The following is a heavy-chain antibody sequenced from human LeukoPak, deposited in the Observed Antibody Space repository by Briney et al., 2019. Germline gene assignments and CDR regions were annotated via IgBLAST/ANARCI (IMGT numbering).Heavy chain of an antibody. J-gene: IGHJ2*01. CDR1: VGSLSSGSYY. CDR2: IYYSGRT. CDR3: ARFPSSYFDL. V-gene: IGHV4-31*03. D-gene: IGHD6-6*01. Sequence: SETLSLTCTLSVGSLSSGSYYWRWVRQHPGTGLEWIGYIYYSGRTYYNPSLKSRVTISVDTSKNQFSLKLSCVAAADTAVYYCARFPSSYFDLWGRGTLVTVSS.